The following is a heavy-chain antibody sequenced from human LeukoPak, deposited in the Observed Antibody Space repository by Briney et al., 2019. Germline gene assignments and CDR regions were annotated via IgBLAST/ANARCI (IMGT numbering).Heavy chain of an antibody. D-gene: IGHD3-10*02. CDR1: GYTFTGYY. J-gene: IGHJ4*02. V-gene: IGHV1-2*02. CDR3: ARVPRLLNVRGVPIDY. CDR2: INPNSGGT. Sequence: ASVKVSCKASGYTFTGYYMHWVRQAPGQGLEWMGWINPNSGGTNYAQKFQGRVTMTRDTSISTAYMELSRLRSEDTAVYYCARVPRLLNVRGVPIDYWGQGTLVTVSS.